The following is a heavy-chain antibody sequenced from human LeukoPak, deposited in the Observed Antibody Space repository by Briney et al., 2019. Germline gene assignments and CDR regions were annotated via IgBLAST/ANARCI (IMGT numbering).Heavy chain of an antibody. CDR2: ISGSGGST. V-gene: IGHV3-23*01. J-gene: IGHJ3*02. CDR1: GFTFSSYA. Sequence: GGSLRLSCAASGFTFSSYAMSWVRQAPGKGLEWVSAISGSGGSTYYADSVKGRFTISRDNSKNTLYLQMNSLRAEDTAVYYCAKLTLFDFWTGDLAFDIWGQGTMVTVSS. CDR3: AKLTLFDFWTGDLAFDI. D-gene: IGHD3-3*01.